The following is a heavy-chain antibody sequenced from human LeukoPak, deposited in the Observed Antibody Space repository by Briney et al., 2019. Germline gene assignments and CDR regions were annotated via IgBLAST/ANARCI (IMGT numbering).Heavy chain of an antibody. Sequence: PSEALSLTCTVSGGSISSYYWSWIRQPAGKGPEWIGRIYTSGSTNYNPSLKSRVTMSVDTSKNQFSLKLSSVTAADTAVYYCARAAQRYSSQSHQNWFDPWAREPWSPSPQ. D-gene: IGHD6-13*01. CDR3: ARAAQRYSSQSHQNWFDP. J-gene: IGHJ5*02. CDR1: GGSISSYY. CDR2: IYTSGST. V-gene: IGHV4-4*07.